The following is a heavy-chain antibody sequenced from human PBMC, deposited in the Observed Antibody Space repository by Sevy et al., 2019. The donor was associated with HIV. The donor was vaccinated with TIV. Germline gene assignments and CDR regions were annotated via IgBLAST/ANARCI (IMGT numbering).Heavy chain of an antibody. V-gene: IGHV3-11*04. D-gene: IGHD3-3*01. Sequence: GGSLRLSCAASGFTFSDYYMSWIRQAPGKGLEWVSYISSSGSTIYYAHSVKGRFTISRDNAKNSLYLQMNSLRAEDTAVYYCAGSRPQYYDFWSGYYQDYYGMDVWGQGTTVTVSS. CDR2: ISSSGSTI. CDR3: AGSRPQYYDFWSGYYQDYYGMDV. J-gene: IGHJ6*02. CDR1: GFTFSDYY.